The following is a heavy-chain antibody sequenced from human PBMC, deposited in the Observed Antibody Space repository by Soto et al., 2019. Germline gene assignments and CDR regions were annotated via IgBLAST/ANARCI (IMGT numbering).Heavy chain of an antibody. J-gene: IGHJ4*02. Sequence: EVQLVESGGGLVQPGRSLRLSCAASGFTFDDYGMHWVRQAPGKGLEWVSGISWNSGSVGYADSVKGRFIISRDNSKNTLFLQMNSLRAEDTAMYYCASLKIYCRGETCYSGYHDYWGQGTLVTVSS. CDR1: GFTFDDYG. D-gene: IGHD2-15*01. CDR2: ISWNSGSV. CDR3: ASLKIYCRGETCYSGYHDY. V-gene: IGHV3-9*01.